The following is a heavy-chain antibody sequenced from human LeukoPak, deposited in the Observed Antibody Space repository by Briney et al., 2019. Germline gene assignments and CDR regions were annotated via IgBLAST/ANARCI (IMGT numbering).Heavy chain of an antibody. Sequence: GGSLRLSCAASGFTFSTSWMHWVRQAPGKGLVWVSRIKSDGSTTTYADSVKGRFTISRDNAKNTLFLQMNSLRAEDTAVYYCASGSFCTNGVCYKGFDYWGQGTLVTVSS. CDR3: ASGSFCTNGVCYKGFDY. CDR1: GFTFSTSW. CDR2: IKSDGSTT. D-gene: IGHD2-8*01. V-gene: IGHV3-74*01. J-gene: IGHJ4*02.